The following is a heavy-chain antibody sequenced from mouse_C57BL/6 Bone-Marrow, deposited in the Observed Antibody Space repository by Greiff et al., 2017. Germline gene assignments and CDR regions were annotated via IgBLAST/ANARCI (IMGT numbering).Heavy chain of an antibody. D-gene: IGHD1-1*01. Sequence: LVKPGASVKMSCTASGYTFTDYYMNWVKQSHGKSLEWIGVINPYNGGTSYNQKFKGKATLTVDKSSSTAYMELSSLTSEDSAVYYCASPDSSRGGDDWGKGTTLTVSS. CDR2: INPYNGGT. V-gene: IGHV1-19*01. CDR1: GYTFTDYY. CDR3: ASPDSSRGGDD. J-gene: IGHJ2*01.